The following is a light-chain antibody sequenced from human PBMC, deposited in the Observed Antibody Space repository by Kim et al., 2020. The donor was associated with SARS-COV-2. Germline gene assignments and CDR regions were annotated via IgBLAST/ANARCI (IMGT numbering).Light chain of an antibody. CDR3: QQSTRRPRF. CDR1: QSVGTA. CDR2: DVS. V-gene: IGKV3-11*01. Sequence: EIVLTQSPATLSLSPGETATLSCRASQSVGTAFAWYQQRPGQAPRLLVSDVSYRATGIPARFSGSGSGTDFTLTISSLEPEDSAVYYCQQSTRRPRFFGGGTKVDIK. J-gene: IGKJ4*01.